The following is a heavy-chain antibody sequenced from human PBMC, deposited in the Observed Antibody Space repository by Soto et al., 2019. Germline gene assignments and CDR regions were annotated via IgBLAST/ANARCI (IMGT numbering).Heavy chain of an antibody. D-gene: IGHD3-22*01. CDR3: ARWNSGSDY. CDR2: INAGNGNT. J-gene: IGHJ4*02. V-gene: IGHV1-3*05. Sequence: QVQLVQSGAEEKKPGASVKVSCKASRYTFTNYAMHWVRQAPGQGLEWMAWINAGNGNTRYSQKFQGRLTITRDTSASIAYMEVSSLRSEDTAVYYCARWNSGSDYWGQGTLVTVSS. CDR1: RYTFTNYA.